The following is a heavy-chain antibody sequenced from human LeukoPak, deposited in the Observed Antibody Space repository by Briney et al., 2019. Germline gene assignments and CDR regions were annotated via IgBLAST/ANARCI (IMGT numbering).Heavy chain of an antibody. CDR2: IIPILGIA. D-gene: IGHD3-22*01. Sequence: ASVKVSCKASGGTFSSYAISWVRQAPGQGLEWMGRIIPILGIANYAQKFQGRVTITADKSTSTAYMELSRLRSEETAVFYCAREFFVSNYYDSSGYYFNYWGQGTLVTVSS. CDR1: GGTFSSYA. CDR3: AREFFVSNYYDSSGYYFNY. V-gene: IGHV1-69*04. J-gene: IGHJ4*02.